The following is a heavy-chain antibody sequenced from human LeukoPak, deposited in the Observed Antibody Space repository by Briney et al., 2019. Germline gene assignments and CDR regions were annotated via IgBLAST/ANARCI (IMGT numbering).Heavy chain of an antibody. CDR2: MYYSGST. D-gene: IGHD6-13*01. CDR1: GASISSSSYS. V-gene: IGHV4-39*07. J-gene: IGHJ4*02. CDR3: ARGSKAAPGTFDY. Sequence: SETLSLTCTVSGASISSSSYSWGWIRQPPGKGLEWIGSMYYSGSTYNNPSLKSRVTISVDMAKNQFSLKLSSVTAADTAVYYCARGSKAAPGTFDYWGQGTLVPVSS.